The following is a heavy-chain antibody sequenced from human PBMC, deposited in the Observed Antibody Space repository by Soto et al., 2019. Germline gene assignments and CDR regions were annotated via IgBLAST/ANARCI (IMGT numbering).Heavy chain of an antibody. CDR3: ARTHGYSSIWYPTNWSHP. D-gene: IGHD6-13*01. J-gene: IGHJ5*02. V-gene: IGHV4-39*01. Sequence: PSETLSLTCTVSGGSIGSSSYYWGRIRQPPGKGLEWIGSIYYSGSTYYNPSLKSRVTISVDTSKNQFSLKLSSVTAADTAVYYCARTHGYSSIWYPTNWSHPRCQGTLVTVSS. CDR1: GGSIGSSSYY. CDR2: IYYSGST.